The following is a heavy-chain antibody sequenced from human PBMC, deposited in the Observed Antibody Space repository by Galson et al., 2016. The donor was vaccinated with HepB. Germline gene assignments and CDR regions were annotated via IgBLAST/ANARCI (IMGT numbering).Heavy chain of an antibody. J-gene: IGHJ5*02. D-gene: IGHD6-19*01. CDR2: ISSSSVYI. Sequence: SLRLSCAVSGFTLSNYRIDWVRQAPGKGLEWVSCISSSSVYIWYADSVRGRFTNSRDNAKNSLYLQMDSLTAEDTAVYCCARAGVTSGWLTATIKWFDPWGQGTRVTVSS. CDR1: GFTLSNYR. V-gene: IGHV3-21*01. CDR3: ARAGVTSGWLTATIKWFDP.